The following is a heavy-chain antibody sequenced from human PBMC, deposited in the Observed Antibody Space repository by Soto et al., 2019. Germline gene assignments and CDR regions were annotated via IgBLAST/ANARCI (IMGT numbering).Heavy chain of an antibody. V-gene: IGHV3-74*01. CDR2: INMDGSST. Sequence: PGGSLRLSCAASGFTFSNAWMNWVRQAPGKGLVWVSRINMDGSSTNYADSVKGRFTISRDNAKNTLYLQMNSLRVDDTAVYYCARGPRGLYHHDYWGQGALVTVSS. D-gene: IGHD2-2*01. CDR1: GFTFSNAW. J-gene: IGHJ4*02. CDR3: ARGPRGLYHHDY.